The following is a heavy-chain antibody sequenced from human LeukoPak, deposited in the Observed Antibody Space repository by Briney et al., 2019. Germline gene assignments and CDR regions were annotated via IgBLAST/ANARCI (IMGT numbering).Heavy chain of an antibody. CDR2: INPNSGGT. J-gene: IGHJ4*02. V-gene: IGHV1-2*02. CDR3: ARHPGSGPYSPGY. CDR1: GYTFTGYY. Sequence: GASVKVSCKAPGYTFTGYYMHWVRQAPGQGLEWMGWINPNSGGTNYAQKFQGRVTMTRDTSISTAYMELSRLRSDDTAVYYCARHPGSGPYSPGYWGQGTLVTVSS. D-gene: IGHD1-26*01.